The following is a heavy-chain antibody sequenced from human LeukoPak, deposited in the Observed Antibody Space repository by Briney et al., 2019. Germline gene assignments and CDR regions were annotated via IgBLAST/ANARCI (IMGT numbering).Heavy chain of an antibody. V-gene: IGHV1-46*01. J-gene: IGHJ3*02. CDR3: ARVPSYYHAFDI. CDR2: INPSGGST. Sequence: ASVNVSFKASGYTFPSYYMHWVRQAPGQGLEWMGIINPSGGSTSYAQKFQGRVTMTRDTSTSTVYMELSSLRSEDTAVYYCARVPSYYHAFDIWGQGTMVTVSS. D-gene: IGHD3-22*01. CDR1: GYTFPSYY.